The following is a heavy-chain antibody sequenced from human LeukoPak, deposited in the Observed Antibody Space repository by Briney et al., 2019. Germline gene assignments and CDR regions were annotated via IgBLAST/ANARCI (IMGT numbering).Heavy chain of an antibody. CDR3: ARVGCSSTSCYMYYYYYMDV. CDR2: INWNGGST. J-gene: IGHJ6*03. Sequence: GGSLRLSCAASGVTFYDYGISSVRQAPGEGLEWGSGINWNGGSTGYADSVKGRFTISRDNAKNSLYLQMNSLRAEDTALYYCARVGCSSTSCYMYYYYYMDVWGKGTTVTVSS. D-gene: IGHD2-2*02. CDR1: GVTFYDYG. V-gene: IGHV3-20*04.